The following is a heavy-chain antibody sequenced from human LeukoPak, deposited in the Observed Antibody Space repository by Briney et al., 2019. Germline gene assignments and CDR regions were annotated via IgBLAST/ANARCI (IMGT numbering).Heavy chain of an antibody. J-gene: IGHJ4*02. CDR1: GASITTYF. CDR2: IYHSGST. V-gene: IGHV4-59*08. D-gene: IGHD4-23*01. Sequence: PSETLSLTCAVSGASITTYFWSWVRQPPGKGLEWIGYIYHSGSTDYNPSLKSRVTISVDTSKSQFSLKLTSVTAADTAVYYCATLTTVVTAYYFDHWGQGTLVTVSS. CDR3: ATLTTVVTAYYFDH.